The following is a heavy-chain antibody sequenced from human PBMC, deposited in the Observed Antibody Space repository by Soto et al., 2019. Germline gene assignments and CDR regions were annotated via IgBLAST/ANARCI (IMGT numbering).Heavy chain of an antibody. V-gene: IGHV1-18*04. D-gene: IGHD2-2*02. CDR3: ARGYCSSTSCYTGNYYYAMDV. CDR2: ISAYNGNT. J-gene: IGHJ6*02. Sequence: GASVKVSCKASGYTFTSYGISWVRQAPGQGLEWMGWISAYNGNTNYAQKLQGRVTMTTDTSTSTAYMELRSLRSDDTAVYYCARGYCSSTSCYTGNYYYAMDVWGQGTTVTVSS. CDR1: GYTFTSYG.